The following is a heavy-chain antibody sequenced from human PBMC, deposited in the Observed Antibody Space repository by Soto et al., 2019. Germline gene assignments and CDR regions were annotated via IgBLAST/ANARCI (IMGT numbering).Heavy chain of an antibody. D-gene: IGHD6-13*01. CDR2: IDWDDDK. Sequence: SGPTLVNPTQTLTLTCTFSGFSLSTSGMCVSWIRQPPGKALEWLARIDWDDDKYYSTSLKTRLTISKDTSKNQVVLTMTNMDPVDTATYYCARNIIAAAGTGGAFDIRGQGTMVTVSS. CDR3: ARNIIAAAGTGGAFDI. J-gene: IGHJ3*02. V-gene: IGHV2-70*11. CDR1: GFSLSTSGMC.